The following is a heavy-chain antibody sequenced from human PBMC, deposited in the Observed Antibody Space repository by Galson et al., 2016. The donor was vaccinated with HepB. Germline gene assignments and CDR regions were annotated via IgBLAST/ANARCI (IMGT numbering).Heavy chain of an antibody. Sequence: SVKVSCKASGYTFTSYAMHWVRQAPGQSLKWMAWINAGTGNTKYSQRLQGRVTITRDTSASTTYMELSSLGSEDTAVYYCARGGYCISTSCYHPIDYWGQGTLVTVSS. V-gene: IGHV1-3*01. CDR3: ARGGYCISTSCYHPIDY. CDR1: GYTFTSYA. J-gene: IGHJ4*02. D-gene: IGHD2-2*01. CDR2: INAGTGNT.